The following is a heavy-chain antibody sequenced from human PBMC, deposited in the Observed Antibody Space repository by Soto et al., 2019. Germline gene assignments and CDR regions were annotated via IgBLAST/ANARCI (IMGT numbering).Heavy chain of an antibody. Sequence: ISSSSWWSWIRQHPGKGLEWIGYIYYSGSTYYNPSLKSRVTISVDTSKNQFSLKLSSVTAADTAVYYCARGVTLVRGVIHTPYFDYWGQGALVTVSS. V-gene: IGHV4-31*02. CDR1: ISSSSW. D-gene: IGHD3-10*01. J-gene: IGHJ4*02. CDR2: IYYSGST. CDR3: ARGVTLVRGVIHTPYFDY.